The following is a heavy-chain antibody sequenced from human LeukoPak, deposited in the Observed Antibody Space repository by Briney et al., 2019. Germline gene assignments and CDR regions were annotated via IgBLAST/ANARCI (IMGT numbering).Heavy chain of an antibody. CDR3: ARHENARSSSGLEY. D-gene: IGHD6-25*01. CDR2: IYFSGKT. J-gene: IGHJ4*02. Sequence: SETLSLTCTVSGGSVSSIIYYWGWIRQPPGKGLEWIGSIYFSGKTYYNPSLKSRITVSVDTSQNQFSLKLSSVTAADTAVYYCARHENARSSSGLEYWGQGTLVTVSS. V-gene: IGHV4-39*01. CDR1: GGSVSSIIYY.